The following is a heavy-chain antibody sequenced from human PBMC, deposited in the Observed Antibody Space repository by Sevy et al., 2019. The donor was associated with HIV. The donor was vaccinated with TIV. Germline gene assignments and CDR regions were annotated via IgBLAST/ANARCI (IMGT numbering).Heavy chain of an antibody. Sequence: GGSLRLSCAASGFTVSSTYMSWVHQAPGKGLEWVSIIYSGGSTYYADSVKGRFTISRDNSNNTMYLQMNSLRAEDTAVYYCAKWNGGFDYWGQGTLVTVSS. CDR1: GFTVSSTY. V-gene: IGHV3-53*01. J-gene: IGHJ4*02. D-gene: IGHD1-20*01. CDR2: IYSGGST. CDR3: AKWNGGFDY.